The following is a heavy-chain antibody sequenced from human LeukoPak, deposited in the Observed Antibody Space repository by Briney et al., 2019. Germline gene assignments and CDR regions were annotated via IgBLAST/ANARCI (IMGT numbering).Heavy chain of an antibody. CDR2: IIPIFGTA. D-gene: IGHD6-6*01. Sequence: SVKVSCKASGGTFSSYAISWVRQAPGQGLEWMGGIIPIFGTANYAQKFQGRATITADESTSTAYMELSSLRSEDTAVYYCARIISSQYYYGMDVWGQGTTVTVSS. CDR3: ARIISSQYYYGMDV. CDR1: GGTFSSYA. J-gene: IGHJ6*02. V-gene: IGHV1-69*01.